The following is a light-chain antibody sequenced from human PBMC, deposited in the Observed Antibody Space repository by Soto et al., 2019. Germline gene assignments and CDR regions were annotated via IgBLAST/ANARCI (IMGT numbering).Light chain of an antibody. V-gene: IGKV1-5*03. J-gene: IGKJ1*01. CDR1: QSTSSY. Sequence: DIQMTQLPSTLSASVGDRVTIPCRASQSTSSYLAWYQQKPGKAPKLLIYQASSLENGVPSRFSGSGSGTEFSLTISSLQPDDFATYYCQQYNTFWTFGPGTRWIS. CDR3: QQYNTFWT. CDR2: QAS.